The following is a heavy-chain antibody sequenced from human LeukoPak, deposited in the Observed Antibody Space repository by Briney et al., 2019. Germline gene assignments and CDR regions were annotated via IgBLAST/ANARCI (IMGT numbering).Heavy chain of an antibody. CDR3: AKVKGELAAFDI. CDR2: ISSSSSYI. Sequence: GGSLRLSCAASGFTFSSYSMNWVRQAPGKGLEWVSSISSSSSYIYYADSVKGRFTISRDNAKNSLYLQMNSLRAEDTALYYCAKVKGELAAFDIWGQGTMVTVSS. V-gene: IGHV3-21*04. D-gene: IGHD1-26*01. J-gene: IGHJ3*02. CDR1: GFTFSSYS.